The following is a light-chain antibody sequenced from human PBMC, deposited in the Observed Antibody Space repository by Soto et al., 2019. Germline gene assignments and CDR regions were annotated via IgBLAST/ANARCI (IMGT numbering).Light chain of an antibody. J-gene: IGKJ4*01. CDR3: QQYGSSPLT. V-gene: IGKV3-20*01. CDR2: GAS. CDR1: QSVSST. Sequence: EIVMTQSPATLSVAPGERATLSCMASQSVSSTLAWYQQKPGQAPRLLIYGASSRATGIPDRFSGSGSGTDFTLTISRLEPEDFAVYYCQQYGSSPLTFGGGTKVDI.